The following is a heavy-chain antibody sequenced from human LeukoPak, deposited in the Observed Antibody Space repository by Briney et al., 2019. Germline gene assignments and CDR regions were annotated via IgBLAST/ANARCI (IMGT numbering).Heavy chain of an antibody. CDR3: ARGDISGYILFDY. V-gene: IGHV4-59*01. D-gene: IGHD3-22*01. CDR1: GGSISSYY. CDR2: IYHSGST. Sequence: SETLSLTCTVSGGSISSYYWSWIRQPPGKGLEWIGYIYHSGSTNYNPSLKSRVTISVDTSKNQFSLKLSSVTAADTAVYYCARGDISGYILFDYWGQGTLVTVSS. J-gene: IGHJ4*02.